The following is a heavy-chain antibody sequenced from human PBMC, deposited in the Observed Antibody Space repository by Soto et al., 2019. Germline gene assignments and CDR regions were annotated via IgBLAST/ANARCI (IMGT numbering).Heavy chain of an antibody. CDR2: ISYDGSNK. CDR1: GFTFSSYG. CDR3: AKDSVVVVAAPDFDP. D-gene: IGHD2-15*01. Sequence: QVQLVESGGGVVQPGRSLRLSCAASGFTFSSYGMHWVRQAPGKGLEWVAVISYDGSNKYYADSVKGRFTISRDNSKNTLYLQMNSLSAEDTAVYYCAKDSVVVVAAPDFDPWGQGTLVTVSS. V-gene: IGHV3-30*18. J-gene: IGHJ5*02.